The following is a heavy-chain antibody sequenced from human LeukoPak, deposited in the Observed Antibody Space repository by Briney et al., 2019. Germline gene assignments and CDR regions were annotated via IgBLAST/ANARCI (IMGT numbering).Heavy chain of an antibody. CDR2: IYHSGST. V-gene: IGHV4-38-2*02. CDR1: GYSISSGYY. D-gene: IGHD3-10*01. Sequence: SETLSLTCTVSGYSISSGYYWGWIRQPPGKGLEWIGSIYHSGSTSCNPSLKSRVTISVDTSKNQFSLNLSSVTAADTAVYYCARIGNYDSGSSIGMDVWGQGTTVTVSS. CDR3: ARIGNYDSGSSIGMDV. J-gene: IGHJ6*02.